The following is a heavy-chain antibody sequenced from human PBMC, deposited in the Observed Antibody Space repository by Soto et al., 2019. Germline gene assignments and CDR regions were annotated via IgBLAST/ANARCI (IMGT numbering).Heavy chain of an antibody. CDR3: ARLVGATTMGYYGMDI. Sequence: GESLKISCKGSGYSLTSYWIGWVRQMPGKGLEWMGIIYPGDSDTRYSPSFQGQVTISADKSISTAYLQWSSLKASDTAMYYCARLVGATTMGYYGMDIWGQGTTVTVSS. CDR1: GYSLTSYW. CDR2: IYPGDSDT. J-gene: IGHJ6*02. V-gene: IGHV5-51*01. D-gene: IGHD1-26*01.